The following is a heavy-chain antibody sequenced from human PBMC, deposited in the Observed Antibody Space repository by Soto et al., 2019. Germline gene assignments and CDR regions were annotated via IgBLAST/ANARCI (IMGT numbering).Heavy chain of an antibody. Sequence: SETLSLTCIVSGGSVGSGAYYWSWIRQPPGNALEWIGYIQYSGDTNYNSSLKSRVTISVDMSRNRFSLKLTSVTAADTAFYYCARHDYSDRAFDLWGQGATVTVSS. CDR2: IQYSGDT. CDR3: ARHDYSDRAFDL. CDR1: GGSVGSGAYY. V-gene: IGHV4-61*08. D-gene: IGHD3-22*01. J-gene: IGHJ6*02.